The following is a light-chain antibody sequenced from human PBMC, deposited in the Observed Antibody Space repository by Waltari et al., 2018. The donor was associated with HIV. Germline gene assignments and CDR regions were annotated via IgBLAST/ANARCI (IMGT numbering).Light chain of an antibody. V-gene: IGLV1-47*01. CDR3: AAWDDSLTGVV. J-gene: IGLJ2*01. CDR2: RDN. Sequence: QSVLTQPPSASGTPGQRVTISWSGSSATIGGDFVYWYRPLPGTATKLLIYRDNQRPSGFPDRFSDSKSGTSASLAISGLRSEDEADYYCAAWDDSLTGVVFGGGTKLTVL. CDR1: SATIGGDF.